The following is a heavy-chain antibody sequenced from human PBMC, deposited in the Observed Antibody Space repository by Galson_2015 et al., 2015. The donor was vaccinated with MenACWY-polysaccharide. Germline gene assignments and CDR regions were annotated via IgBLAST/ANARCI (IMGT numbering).Heavy chain of an antibody. Sequence: SLRLSCAPSGFIFSNYWMHWVRQAPGEGLVWVSRIKSDASTTNNADSVKGRFTISRDNAKNTLYMEMNSLSAEDAAVYYCASSIACSKLDYWGQGTLVTVSS. V-gene: IGHV3-74*01. CDR2: IKSDASTT. CDR3: ASSIACSKLDY. D-gene: IGHD2-2*01. J-gene: IGHJ4*02. CDR1: GFIFSNYW.